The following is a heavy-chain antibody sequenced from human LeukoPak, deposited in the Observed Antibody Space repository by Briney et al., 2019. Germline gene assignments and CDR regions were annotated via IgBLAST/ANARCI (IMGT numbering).Heavy chain of an antibody. CDR1: GYTFTGYY. CDR2: INPNSGGT. J-gene: IGHJ3*02. D-gene: IGHD6-6*01. V-gene: IGHV1-2*02. CDR3: ARDMVYVGSSVAFDI. Sequence: ASVKVSCKASGYTFTGYYMHWVRQAPGQGLEWMGWINPNSGGTNYAQKFQGRVTMTRDTSISTAYMELSRLRSDDTAVYYCARDMVYVGSSVAFDIWGQGTMVTVSS.